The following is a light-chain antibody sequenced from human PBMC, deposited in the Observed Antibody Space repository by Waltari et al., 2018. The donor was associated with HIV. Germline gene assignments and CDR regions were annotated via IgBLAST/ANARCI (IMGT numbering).Light chain of an antibody. CDR3: CSYGGDDTLV. CDR1: STNVGSYSL. V-gene: IGLV2-23*01. J-gene: IGLJ3*02. CDR2: DDS. Sequence: QSDLPQPASVSGSLGQPLTISCPGASTNVGSYSLVSWYQNRPGQAPTLIIYDDSKRPLGISSRFSGSKSGNTASLTISGLQSEDEADYYCCSYGGDDTLVFGGGTKVTAL.